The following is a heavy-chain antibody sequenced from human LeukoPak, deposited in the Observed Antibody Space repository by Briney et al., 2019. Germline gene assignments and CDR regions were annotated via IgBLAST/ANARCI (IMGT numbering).Heavy chain of an antibody. CDR2: ISGSGGST. V-gene: IGHV3-23*01. D-gene: IGHD3-3*01. CDR1: GFAFSTCA. CDR3: AKGGQNFDFCRFDY. J-gene: IGHJ4*02. Sequence: GGSLRLSCAAAGFAFSTCAMSWVRQAPGKGLEWVSSISGSGGSTYYADSVKGRFSISRDNSKNTVYLEMNSLRAEDTALYYCAKGGQNFDFCRFDYWGQGTLVPVSS.